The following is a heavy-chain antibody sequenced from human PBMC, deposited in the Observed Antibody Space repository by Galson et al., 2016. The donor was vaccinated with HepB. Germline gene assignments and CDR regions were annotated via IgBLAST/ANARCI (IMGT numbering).Heavy chain of an antibody. D-gene: IGHD2-15*01. CDR2: INPNSGDT. CDR3: ARIGSNHNFDY. V-gene: IGHV1-2*06. CDR1: GYTFTVYY. J-gene: IGHJ4*02. Sequence: SVKVSCKASGYTFTVYYMHWVRQAPGQGLEWMGRINPNSGDTNFAQNFQGRVTMTRDTSISTAYTELSRLRSDDTAVYYCARIGSNHNFDYWGQGTLVTVSS.